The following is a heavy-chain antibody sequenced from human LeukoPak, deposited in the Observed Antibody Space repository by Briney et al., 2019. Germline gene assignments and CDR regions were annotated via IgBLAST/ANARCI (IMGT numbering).Heavy chain of an antibody. CDR2: ISAYNGNT. D-gene: IGHD6-19*01. Sequence: ASVKASCKASGYTFTSYGISWVRQAPGQGLEWMGWISAYNGNTNYAQKLQGRVTMTTDTSTSTAYMELRSLRSDDTAVYYCARDRGIAVADYFDYWGQGTLVTVSS. CDR3: ARDRGIAVADYFDY. CDR1: GYTFTSYG. V-gene: IGHV1-18*01. J-gene: IGHJ4*02.